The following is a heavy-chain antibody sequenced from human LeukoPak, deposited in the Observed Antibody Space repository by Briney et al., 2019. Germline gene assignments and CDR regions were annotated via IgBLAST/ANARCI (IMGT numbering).Heavy chain of an antibody. V-gene: IGHV1-69*13. CDR1: GGTFSSYA. Sequence: SVKVSCKASGGTFSSYAISWVRQAPGQGLEWMGGIIPIFGTANYAQKFQGRVTITADESTSTAYMELSSLRSEDTAVYYCATSEGFTYYYDSSGSSGGFDYWGQGTLVTVSS. D-gene: IGHD3-22*01. CDR2: IIPIFGTA. J-gene: IGHJ4*02. CDR3: ATSEGFTYYYDSSGSSGGFDY.